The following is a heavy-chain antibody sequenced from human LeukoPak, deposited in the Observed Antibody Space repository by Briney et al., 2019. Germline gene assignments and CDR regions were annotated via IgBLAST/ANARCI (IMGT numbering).Heavy chain of an antibody. Sequence: PGGSLRLSCAASGFTFSSYAMSWVRQAPGKGLEWVSAISGSGGSTYYADSVKGRFTISRDNSKNTLYLQMNSLRAEDTAVYYCAKVLRFLEWLPYYFDYWGQGTLVTVSS. CDR2: ISGSGGST. CDR3: AKVLRFLEWLPYYFDY. V-gene: IGHV3-23*01. J-gene: IGHJ4*02. CDR1: GFTFSSYA. D-gene: IGHD3-3*01.